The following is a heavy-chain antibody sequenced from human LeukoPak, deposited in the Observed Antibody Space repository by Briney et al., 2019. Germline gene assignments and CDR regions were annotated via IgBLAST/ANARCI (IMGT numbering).Heavy chain of an antibody. CDR2: ISAYNGNT. J-gene: IGHJ3*02. CDR3: ARTTSPIVVVIEGFDI. D-gene: IGHD3-22*01. V-gene: IGHV1-18*01. CDR1: GGTFTSYG. Sequence: ASVKVSCKASGGTFTSYGISWVRQAPGQGLEWMGWISAYNGNTKYAQKLQGRVTMTTDTSTSTAYMELRSLRSDDTAVYYCARTTSPIVVVIEGFDIWGQGTMVTVSS.